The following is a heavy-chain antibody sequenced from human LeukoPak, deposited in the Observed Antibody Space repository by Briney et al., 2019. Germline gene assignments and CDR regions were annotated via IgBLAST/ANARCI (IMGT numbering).Heavy chain of an antibody. CDR2: IRADGGST. CDR3: AKDAYGDYYGTDFDY. CDR1: GFTFDDYA. D-gene: IGHD4-17*01. Sequence: PGGSLRLSCAASGFTFDDYAMHWVRQAPGKGLQWVSLIRADGGSTYYGDSVKGRFTISRGNSKDMLYLEMKSLRVEDTAVYYCAKDAYGDYYGTDFDYRGQGTLVTVSS. V-gene: IGHV3-43*02. J-gene: IGHJ4*02.